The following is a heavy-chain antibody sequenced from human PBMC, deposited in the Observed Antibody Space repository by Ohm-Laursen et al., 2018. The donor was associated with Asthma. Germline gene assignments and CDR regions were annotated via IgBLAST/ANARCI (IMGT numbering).Heavy chain of an antibody. V-gene: IGHV4-31*03. J-gene: IGHJ4*02. CDR1: GDAINREIW. CDR3: ARGGYGDYVADY. CDR2: IYYSGST. D-gene: IGHD4-17*01. Sequence: TLSLTCMVSGDAINREIWWSWIRQHPGKGLEWIGYIYYSGSTYYNPSLKSRVTISVDTSKNQFSLKLSSVTAADTAVYYCARGGYGDYVADYWGQGTLVTVSS.